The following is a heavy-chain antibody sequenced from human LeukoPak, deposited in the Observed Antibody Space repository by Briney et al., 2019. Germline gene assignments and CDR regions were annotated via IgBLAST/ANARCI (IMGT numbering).Heavy chain of an antibody. CDR1: GYSITAFY. J-gene: IGHJ4*02. V-gene: IGHV4-4*09. Sequence: SETLSLTCTVSGYSITAFYLSWIRQPPGGGLEVIGYIYSSGDTNYNPSLKSRVTISLDTSRNQLSLKMSSVTAADTAVYYCARTARVFDYWGQGILVTVSS. D-gene: IGHD5-18*01. CDR2: IYSSGDT. CDR3: ARTARVFDY.